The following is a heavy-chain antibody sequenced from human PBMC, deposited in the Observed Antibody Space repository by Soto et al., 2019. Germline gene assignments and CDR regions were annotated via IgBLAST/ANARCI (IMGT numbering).Heavy chain of an antibody. CDR3: AKTANGGLSAFDI. Sequence: EVQLLESGGGLVQPGGSLRLSCAASGFTFSSYAMSWVRQAPGKGLEWASAISGSSGTTYYADSVKGRFTFSRDNSKNTLYLRMNSLRAEDTAVYYCAKTANGGLSAFDIWGQGTMVTVSS. J-gene: IGHJ3*02. V-gene: IGHV3-23*01. CDR1: GFTFSSYA. CDR2: ISGSSGTT. D-gene: IGHD7-27*01.